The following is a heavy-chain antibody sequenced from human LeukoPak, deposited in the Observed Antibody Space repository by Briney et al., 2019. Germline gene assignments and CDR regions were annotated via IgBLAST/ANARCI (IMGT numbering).Heavy chain of an antibody. CDR3: ARGHDYDSSVAY. Sequence: PGGSLRLSCAASGFTFTNFWMTWIRQAPGKGLDWVSVIYSGGSTYYADSVKGRFTISRDNSKNTLYLQMNSLRAEDTAVYYCARGHDYDSSVAYWGQGTLVTVSS. J-gene: IGHJ4*02. CDR1: GFTFTNFW. V-gene: IGHV3-66*01. D-gene: IGHD3-22*01. CDR2: IYSGGST.